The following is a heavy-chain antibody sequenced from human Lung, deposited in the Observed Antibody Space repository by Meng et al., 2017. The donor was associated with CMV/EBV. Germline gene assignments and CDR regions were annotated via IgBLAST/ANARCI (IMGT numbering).Heavy chain of an antibody. Sequence: AGSLTLXCVVSGLTLTSYALTWVSQAPRKGLECISTTIAGGGNTYYEDSEKDWFSIYRDNYRNTLYLQMNSLRAEDTAVYYGAKSGDTIGTLLPASYFDLWXRGTLVTVSS. CDR3: AKSGDTIGTLLPASYFDL. CDR2: TIAGGGNT. J-gene: IGHJ2*01. CDR1: GLTLTSYA. D-gene: IGHD6-13*01. V-gene: IGHV3-23*01.